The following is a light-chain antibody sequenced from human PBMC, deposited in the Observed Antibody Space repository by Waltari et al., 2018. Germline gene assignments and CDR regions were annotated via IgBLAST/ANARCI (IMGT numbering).Light chain of an antibody. CDR2: DAS. CDR3: HQRTSWPLT. V-gene: IGKV3-11*01. CDR1: QSVTTS. Sequence: TVLTQSPGTRSYSPGDRSTLARRASQSVTTSLAGYQQKPGQAPRLLIFDASDRATGVPARFSGSESGTDFTLTISSLEPEDFAVYFCHQRTSWPLTFGGGTQVEFK. J-gene: IGKJ4*01.